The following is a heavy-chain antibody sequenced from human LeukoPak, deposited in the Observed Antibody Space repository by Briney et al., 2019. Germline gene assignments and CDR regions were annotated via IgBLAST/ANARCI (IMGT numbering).Heavy chain of an antibody. CDR2: IGANGGEK. Sequence: GGPLRLSCTGSGFSFSYYVMHWVRQAPGKGLEWVALIGANGGEKYYADSVKGRFTISRDNSKNTVYVQMNSLRPEDTAIYYCARARGDSYPASRSLNYWGPGAPVTVSS. CDR3: ARARGDSYPASRSLNY. D-gene: IGHD3-16*02. J-gene: IGHJ4*02. V-gene: IGHV3-33*08. CDR1: GFSFSYYV.